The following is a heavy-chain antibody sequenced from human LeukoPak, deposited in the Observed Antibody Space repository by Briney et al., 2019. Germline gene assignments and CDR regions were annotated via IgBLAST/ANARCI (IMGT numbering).Heavy chain of an antibody. V-gene: IGHV3-7*01. CDR1: GFTFSSYW. D-gene: IGHD6-19*01. Sequence: PGGSLRLSCAASGFTFSSYWMSWVRQAPGKGLEWVANIKQDGSEKYYVDSVKGRFTISRDNAKNSLYLQMNSLRAEDTAVYYCARQGSGWQHYGFDPWGQGTLVTVSS. CDR3: ARQGSGWQHYGFDP. J-gene: IGHJ5*02. CDR2: IKQDGSEK.